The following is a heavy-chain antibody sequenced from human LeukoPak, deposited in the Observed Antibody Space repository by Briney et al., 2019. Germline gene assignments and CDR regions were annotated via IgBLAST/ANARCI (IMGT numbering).Heavy chain of an antibody. V-gene: IGHV3-21*01. CDR3: ARVDRWELLRRRAVDRVREFDY. CDR2: ISSSSSYI. Sequence: GGSLRLSCAASGFTFSSYSMNWVRQAPGKGLEWVSSISSSSSYIYYADSVKGRFTISRDNAKNSLYLRMNSLRAEDTAVYYCARVDRWELLRRRAVDRVREFDYWGQGTLVTVSS. J-gene: IGHJ4*02. D-gene: IGHD1-26*01. CDR1: GFTFSSYS.